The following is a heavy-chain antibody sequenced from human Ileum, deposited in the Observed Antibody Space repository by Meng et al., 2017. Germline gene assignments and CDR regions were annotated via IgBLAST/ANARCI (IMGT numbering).Heavy chain of an antibody. CDR1: GFTFNTFG. J-gene: IGHJ4*02. V-gene: IGHV3-30*03. Sequence: QVQLVESGGGVVQPGGSLRLSCAASGFTFNTFGLHWVRQAPGKGLEWVSIITSDGSHKFYGDSVKGRVTISRDNSKNMLYLQMNSLRPEDTAVYYCAQKGDFDNWGQGTLVTVSS. CDR2: ITSDGSHK. CDR3: AQKGDFDN.